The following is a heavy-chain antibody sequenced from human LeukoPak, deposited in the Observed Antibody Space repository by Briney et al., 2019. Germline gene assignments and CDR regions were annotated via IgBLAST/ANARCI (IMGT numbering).Heavy chain of an antibody. V-gene: IGHV3-30*02. CDR1: GFTSSSYG. Sequence: PGGSLRLSCAASGFTSSSYGMHWVRQAPGKGLEWVAFIRYDGSNKYYADSVKGRFTISRDNSKNTLYLQMNSLRVEDTAVYYCARDSSMLRGPLVIYYFDFWGQGTLVTVSS. CDR2: IRYDGSNK. CDR3: ARDSSMLRGPLVIYYFDF. D-gene: IGHD3-10*01. J-gene: IGHJ4*02.